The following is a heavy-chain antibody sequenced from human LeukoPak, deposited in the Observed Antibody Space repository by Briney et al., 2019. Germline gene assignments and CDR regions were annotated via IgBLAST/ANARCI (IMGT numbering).Heavy chain of an antibody. D-gene: IGHD2/OR15-2a*01. CDR2: IWYDGSNK. J-gene: IGHJ4*02. Sequence: GGSLRLSCAASGFTFSSYGMHWVRQAPGKGLEWVALIWYDGSNKYYADSVKGRLTISRDNSKNTLYLQMNSLRAEDTAVYYCAREGPRGNSQFDYWGQGTPVTVSS. V-gene: IGHV3-33*01. CDR3: AREGPRGNSQFDY. CDR1: GFTFSSYG.